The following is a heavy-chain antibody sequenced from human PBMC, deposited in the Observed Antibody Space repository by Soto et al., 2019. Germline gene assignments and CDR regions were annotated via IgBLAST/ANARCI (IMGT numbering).Heavy chain of an antibody. CDR3: ARVVPPDYGGKKDYYYGMDV. D-gene: IGHD4-17*01. CDR2: IIPIFGTA. CDR1: GGTFSSYA. Sequence: ASVKVSCKASGGTFSSYAISWVRQAPGQGLEWMGGIIPIFGTANYAQKFQGRVTITADESTSTAYMELSSLRSEDTAVYYCARVVPPDYGGKKDYYYGMDVWGQGTTVTVAS. J-gene: IGHJ6*02. V-gene: IGHV1-69*13.